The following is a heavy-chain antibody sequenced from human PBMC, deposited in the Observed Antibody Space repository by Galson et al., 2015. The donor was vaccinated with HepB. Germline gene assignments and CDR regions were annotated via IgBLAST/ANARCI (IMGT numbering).Heavy chain of an antibody. CDR2: ISYDGSNK. D-gene: IGHD1-26*01. CDR1: GFTFSSYG. CDR3: AKAWYSGSSGWYFDL. V-gene: IGHV3-30*18. J-gene: IGHJ2*01. Sequence: SLRLSCAASGFTFSSYGMHWVRQAPGKGLEWVAVISYDGSNKYYADSVKGRFTISRDNSKNTLYLQMNSLRAEDTAVYYCAKAWYSGSSGWYFDLWGRGTLVTVSS.